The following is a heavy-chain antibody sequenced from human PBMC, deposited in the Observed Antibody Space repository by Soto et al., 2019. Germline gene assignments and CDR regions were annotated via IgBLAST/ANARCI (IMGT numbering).Heavy chain of an antibody. CDR1: GGTFSSYA. D-gene: IGHD3-9*01. Sequence: QVQLVQSGAEVKKPGSSVKVSCKASGGTFSSYAISWVRQAPGQGLEWMGGIIPIFGTANYAQKFQGRVTITADECTSTAYMELSSMRSEDTAVYYCAINYDILTGYGGYYGMDVWGQGTTVTASS. V-gene: IGHV1-69*01. J-gene: IGHJ6*02. CDR3: AINYDILTGYGGYYGMDV. CDR2: IIPIFGTA.